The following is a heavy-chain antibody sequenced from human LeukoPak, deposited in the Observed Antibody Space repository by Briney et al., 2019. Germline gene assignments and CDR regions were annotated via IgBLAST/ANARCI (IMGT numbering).Heavy chain of an antibody. CDR2: ISYDGSNK. J-gene: IGHJ6*02. CDR3: ARDQYSSSGGMDV. Sequence: PGGSLRLSCAASGFTFSSYAMHWVRQAPGKGLEWVAVISYDGSNKYYADSVKGRFTISRDNSKNTLYLQMNSLRAEDTAVYYCARDQYSSSGGMDVWGQGTTVTVSS. V-gene: IGHV3-30-3*01. CDR1: GFTFSSYA. D-gene: IGHD6-6*01.